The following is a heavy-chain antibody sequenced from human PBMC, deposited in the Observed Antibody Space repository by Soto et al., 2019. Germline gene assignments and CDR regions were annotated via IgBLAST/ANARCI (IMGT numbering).Heavy chain of an antibody. D-gene: IGHD3-16*01. CDR3: IWGTPFLA. CDR1: GFIFSDHY. CDR2: IKNKANSYTT. V-gene: IGHV3-72*01. Sequence: EVKLVESGGGLVQPGGSLRLSCVTSGFIFSDHYLDWVRQAPGKGLDWVGRIKNKANSYTTEYAHYVKGRFTISRDDAKSSLYLQMNSLKIEDTATDYCIWGTPFLAWGQGTLVTVSS. J-gene: IGHJ5*02.